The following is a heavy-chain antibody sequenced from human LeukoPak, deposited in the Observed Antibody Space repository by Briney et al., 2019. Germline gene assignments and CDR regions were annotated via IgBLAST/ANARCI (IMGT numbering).Heavy chain of an antibody. CDR1: GGTFSSYA. CDR2: IIPIFGTA. CDR3: ARGYSSGWTTYFDY. Sequence: SVKVSCKASGGTFSSYAISWVRQAPGQGLEWMGGIIPIFGTANYAQKFQGGVTITADESTSTAYMELSSLRSEDTAVYYCARGYSSGWTTYFDYWGQGTLVTVSS. V-gene: IGHV1-69*01. D-gene: IGHD6-19*01. J-gene: IGHJ4*02.